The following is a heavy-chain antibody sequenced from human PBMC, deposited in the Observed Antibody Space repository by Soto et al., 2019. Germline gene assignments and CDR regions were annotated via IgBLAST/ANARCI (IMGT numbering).Heavy chain of an antibody. V-gene: IGHV1-69*01. Sequence: QVQLVQSGAEVKKPGSSVKVSCKASGGTFSSYAISWVLQAPGQGLERMGGIIPIFGTANYAQKFQGRVTITADESTSTAYMELSSLRSEDTAVYYCARGQVGATTSRAYFDLWGRGTLVTVSS. J-gene: IGHJ2*01. D-gene: IGHD1-26*01. CDR2: IIPIFGTA. CDR3: ARGQVGATTSRAYFDL. CDR1: GGTFSSYA.